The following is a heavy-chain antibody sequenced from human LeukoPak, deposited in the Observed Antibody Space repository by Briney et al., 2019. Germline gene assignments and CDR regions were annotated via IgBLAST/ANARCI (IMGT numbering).Heavy chain of an antibody. CDR1: GFTFHSYW. CDR3: TTSSLAGHFDY. J-gene: IGHJ4*02. V-gene: IGHV3-74*01. CDR2: INSDGSRT. D-gene: IGHD6-19*01. Sequence: GGSLRLSCAASGFTFHSYWMHWVRQAPGKGLVWVSRINSDGSRTSYADSVKGRFTISRDNAKNTLYLQMNSLKTEDTAVYYCTTSSLAGHFDYWGQGTLVTVSS.